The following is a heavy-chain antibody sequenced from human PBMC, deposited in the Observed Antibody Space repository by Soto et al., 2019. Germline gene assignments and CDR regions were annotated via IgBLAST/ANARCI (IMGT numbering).Heavy chain of an antibody. J-gene: IGHJ5*02. Sequence: EVQLLESGGDVVRPGGSLRLSCAASGFTFSTYAMGWVRQAPGKGLEWVGGVSRAGTYTFYADSVRGRFSISRDNSRETVDLYMNAQRGDDTAVYFCVKYTVTEDLGESWGQGTLGSVAS. D-gene: IGHD3-16*01. V-gene: IGHV3-23*01. CDR1: GFTFSTYA. CDR2: VSRAGTYT. CDR3: VKYTVTEDLGES.